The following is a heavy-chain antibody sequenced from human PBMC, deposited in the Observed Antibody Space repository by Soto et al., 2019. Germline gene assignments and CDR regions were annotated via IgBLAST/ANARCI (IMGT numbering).Heavy chain of an antibody. CDR1: GGTFSSYA. V-gene: IGHV1-69*01. Sequence: QVQLVQSGAEVKKPWSSVKVSCKASGGTFSSYAISWVRQAPGQGLEWMGGIIPIFGTANYAQKFQGRVTSTADEATSTADMELSSLRSEDTAVYYCVRRDYYDSSGFDAFDIWGQGTMVTVSS. CDR2: IIPIFGTA. D-gene: IGHD3-22*01. J-gene: IGHJ3*02. CDR3: VRRDYYDSSGFDAFDI.